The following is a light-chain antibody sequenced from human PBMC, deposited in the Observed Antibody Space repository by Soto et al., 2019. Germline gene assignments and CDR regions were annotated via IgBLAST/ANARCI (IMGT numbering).Light chain of an antibody. Sequence: DIQMTQSPSSVSASLGDIVTITCRASRGVSTWLGWYQQKPGRAPKLLIYGASNLENGVPSRFSGSGSGTDFTLTISSLQPEDFATYYCQQTKSLPPTLGQGTRLEIK. J-gene: IGKJ5*01. CDR3: QQTKSLPPT. CDR1: RGVSTW. CDR2: GAS. V-gene: IGKV1-12*01.